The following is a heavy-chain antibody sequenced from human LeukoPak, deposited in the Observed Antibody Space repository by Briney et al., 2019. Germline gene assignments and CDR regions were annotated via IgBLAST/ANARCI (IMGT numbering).Heavy chain of an antibody. J-gene: IGHJ4*02. CDR3: ARGPGGAAAGAFDY. CDR1: GYTFTSYG. CDR2: ISAYNGNT. Sequence: ASVKASCKASGYTFTSYGISWVRQAPGQGLERLGWISAYNGNTNYAQKLQGRVTMTTDTTTSTAYMELRSLRSDDTAVYYCARGPGGAAAGAFDYRGQGTLVTVSS. D-gene: IGHD6-13*01. V-gene: IGHV1-18*01.